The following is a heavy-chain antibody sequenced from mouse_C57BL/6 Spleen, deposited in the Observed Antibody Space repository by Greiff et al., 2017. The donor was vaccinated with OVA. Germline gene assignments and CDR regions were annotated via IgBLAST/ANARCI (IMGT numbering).Heavy chain of an antibody. CDR2: INPSNGGT. V-gene: IGHV1-53*01. D-gene: IGHD1-1*01. Sequence: VQLQQPGTELVTPGASVKLSCKASGYTFTSYWMHWVKQRPGQGLEWIGNINPSNGGTNYNEKFKSKATLTVDKSSSTAYMQLSSLTSEDSAVYYCASDYGSSYDAMDYWGQGTSVTVSS. CDR1: GYTFTSYW. CDR3: ASDYGSSYDAMDY. J-gene: IGHJ4*01.